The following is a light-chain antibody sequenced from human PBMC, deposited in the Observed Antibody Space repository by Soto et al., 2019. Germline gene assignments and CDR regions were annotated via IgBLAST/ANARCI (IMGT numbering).Light chain of an antibody. J-gene: IGKJ1*01. CDR3: QQYHSWPPT. V-gene: IGKV3-15*01. Sequence: EIVLTQSPGTLSLSPGERATLSCRASQSVSSSYLAWYQQKPGQTPRLLIYGASTRATGVPPRFSGSRSGTEFTLTISSLQSEDFAVYYCQQYHSWPPTFGQGTKVDIK. CDR1: QSVSSSY. CDR2: GAS.